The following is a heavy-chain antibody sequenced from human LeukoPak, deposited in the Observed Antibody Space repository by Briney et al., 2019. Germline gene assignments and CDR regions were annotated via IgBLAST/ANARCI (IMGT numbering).Heavy chain of an antibody. Sequence: GGSLRLSCTASGFTFGDFAMTWLRPGPGKGLEWLGFIRGKIYGGTPEYAASVKGRFTISREDSEGVAYPTMNSMKTEDTAVYYCTKDQTPYSWGQGTLVTVSS. CDR2: IRGKIYGGTP. V-gene: IGHV3-49*03. CDR3: TKDQTPYS. J-gene: IGHJ4*02. CDR1: GFTFGDFA.